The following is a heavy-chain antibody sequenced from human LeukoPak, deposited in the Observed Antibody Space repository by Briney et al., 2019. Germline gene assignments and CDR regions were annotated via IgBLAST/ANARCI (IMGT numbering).Heavy chain of an antibody. D-gene: IGHD4-17*01. CDR3: AKGKTTVTSFYYYYYYMDV. V-gene: IGHV3-23*01. CDR2: ISGRADIT. CDR1: GFTFRSYG. Sequence: GGSLRLSCAASGFTFRSYGMNWVRQAPGKGLEWVASISGRADITFYADSVKGRFTISRDNSRNTLFLHMNSLRVEDTAIYYCAKGKTTVTSFYYYYYYMDVWGKGTTVTISS. J-gene: IGHJ6*03.